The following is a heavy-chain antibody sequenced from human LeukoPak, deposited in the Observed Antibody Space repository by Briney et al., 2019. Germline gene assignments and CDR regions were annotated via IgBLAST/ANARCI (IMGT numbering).Heavy chain of an antibody. Sequence: GGSLRLSCAASGFTFSSYGMHWVRQAPGKGLEWVANINENGSEKKYLDSVKGRFTISRDNARNFVYLQLNSLRAEDTAVYYCARDQGFSYYYYYMDVWGKGTTVTVSS. V-gene: IGHV3-7*01. CDR1: GFTFSSYG. D-gene: IGHD3-3*01. CDR2: INENGSEK. J-gene: IGHJ6*03. CDR3: ARDQGFSYYYYYMDV.